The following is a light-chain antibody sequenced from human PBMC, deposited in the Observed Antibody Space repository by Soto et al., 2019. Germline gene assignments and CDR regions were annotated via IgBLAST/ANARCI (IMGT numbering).Light chain of an antibody. CDR2: GAS. CDR3: QQYGSSPTWT. Sequence: EIVLTQSPGTLSLSPGERATLSCRASERIYSAYLGWYQQKPGQAPRLLIYGASTRATGIPDRFSGSGSGTDFTLTISRLEPEDSAVYYCQQYGSSPTWTFGQGTKV. V-gene: IGKV3-20*01. CDR1: ERIYSAY. J-gene: IGKJ1*01.